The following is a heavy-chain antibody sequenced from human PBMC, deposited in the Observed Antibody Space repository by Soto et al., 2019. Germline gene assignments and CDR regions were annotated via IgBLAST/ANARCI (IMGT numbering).Heavy chain of an antibody. J-gene: IGHJ3*02. Sequence: QVQLVESGGGVVQPGRSLRLSCAASGFTFSSYAMHWVRQAPGKGLEWVAVISYDGSNKYYADSVKGRFTISRDNSKNTLYLQMISLRAEDTAVYYCGGDLMVVLGTKADAFVIWGPGTMVTVSS. D-gene: IGHD7-27*01. CDR3: GGDLMVVLGTKADAFVI. V-gene: IGHV3-30-3*01. CDR1: GFTFSSYA. CDR2: ISYDGSNK.